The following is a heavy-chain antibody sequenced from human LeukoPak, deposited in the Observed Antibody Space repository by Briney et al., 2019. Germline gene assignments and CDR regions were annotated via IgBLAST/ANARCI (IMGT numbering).Heavy chain of an antibody. CDR3: ARFDYYDSSGYYLDAFDI. CDR1: GFTFSNSD. J-gene: IGHJ3*02. V-gene: IGHV3-7*01. D-gene: IGHD3-22*01. CDR2: IKQDGSEK. Sequence: GGSLRLSCATSGFTFSNSDMSWVRQAPGKGLEWVANIKQDGSEKYYVDSVKGRFTISRDNAKNSLYLQMNNLRAEDTAVYYCARFDYYDSSGYYLDAFDIWGQGTMVTVSS.